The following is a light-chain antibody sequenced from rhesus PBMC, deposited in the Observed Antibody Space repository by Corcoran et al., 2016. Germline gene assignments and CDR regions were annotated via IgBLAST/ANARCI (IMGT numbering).Light chain of an antibody. V-gene: IGLV2-32*01. CDR1: SSDIGGYNY. Sequence: QAALTQPRSVSGSPGQSFTISCTGTSSDIGGYNYVSWYQQHPGTAPKLMIYGVSRRPSGVSARFSGSKSGNTASLTISGLQAEDEADYYCCSYAGNYTYIFGVGTRLTVL. J-gene: IGLJ1*01. CDR2: GVS. CDR3: CSYAGNYTYI.